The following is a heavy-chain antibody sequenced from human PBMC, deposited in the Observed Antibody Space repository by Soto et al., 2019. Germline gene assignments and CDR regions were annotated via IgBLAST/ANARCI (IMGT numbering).Heavy chain of an antibody. CDR1: GFTFSSYA. J-gene: IGHJ4*02. CDR2: ISYDGSNK. Sequence: GGSLRLSCAASGFTFSSYAMHWVRQAPGKGLEWVAVISYDGSNKYYADSVKGRFTISRDNSKNTLYLQMNSLRAEDTAVYYCARDPNYGDYGFDHWGQGTLVTVSS. V-gene: IGHV3-30-3*01. D-gene: IGHD4-17*01. CDR3: ARDPNYGDYGFDH.